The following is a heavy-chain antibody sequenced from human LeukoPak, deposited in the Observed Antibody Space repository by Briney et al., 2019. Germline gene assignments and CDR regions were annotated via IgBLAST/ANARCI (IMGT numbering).Heavy chain of an antibody. Sequence: SETLSLTCAVYGGSFSGYYWSWIRQHPGKGLEWIGYIYYSGSTYYNPSLKSRVTISVDTSKNQFSLKLSSVTAADTAVYYCARASSGYGDFLHYYGMDVWGQGTTVTVSS. CDR2: IYYSGST. V-gene: IGHV4-31*11. D-gene: IGHD4-17*01. CDR3: ARASSGYGDFLHYYGMDV. J-gene: IGHJ6*02. CDR1: GGSFSGYY.